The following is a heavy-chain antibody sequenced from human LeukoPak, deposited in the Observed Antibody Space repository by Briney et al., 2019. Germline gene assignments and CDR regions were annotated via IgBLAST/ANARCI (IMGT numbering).Heavy chain of an antibody. Sequence: GGSLRLSCAASGFTFSSYAMHWVRQAPGKGLEWVAVISYDGSNKYYADSVKGRFTISRDNSKNTLYLQMNSLRAEDTAVYYCARDSVVGEGIAAATGPFDYWGQGTLVTVSS. J-gene: IGHJ4*02. CDR3: ARDSVVGEGIAAATGPFDY. CDR2: ISYDGSNK. V-gene: IGHV3-30-3*01. CDR1: GFTFSSYA. D-gene: IGHD6-13*01.